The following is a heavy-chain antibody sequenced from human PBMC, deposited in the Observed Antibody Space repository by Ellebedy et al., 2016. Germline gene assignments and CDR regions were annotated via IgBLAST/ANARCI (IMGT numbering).Heavy chain of an antibody. CDR2: IYTSGST. CDR3: ARGPTLIAVAGNWFNP. Sequence: GSLRLXXTVSGGSISSYYWSWIRQPAGKGLEWIGRIYTSGSTNYNPSLKSRVTMSVDTSKNQFSLKLSSVTAADTAVYYCARGPTLIAVAGNWFNPWGQGTLVTVSS. D-gene: IGHD6-19*01. CDR1: GGSISSYY. J-gene: IGHJ5*02. V-gene: IGHV4-4*07.